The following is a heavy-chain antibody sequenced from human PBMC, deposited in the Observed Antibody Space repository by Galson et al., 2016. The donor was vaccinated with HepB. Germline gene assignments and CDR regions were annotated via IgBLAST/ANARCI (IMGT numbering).Heavy chain of an antibody. D-gene: IGHD3-3*01. Sequence: LSLTCTVSGGSISSGDYYWSWIRQPPGKGLEWIGYNYYSGSTYYNPSLKSRVTMSVDTSKNQFSLRLSSVTAADTAVYYCARGYYDFWSGSRSLDCWGQGTLVTVSS. CDR1: GGSISSGDYY. V-gene: IGHV4-30-4*01. CDR2: NYYSGST. CDR3: ARGYYDFWSGSRSLDC. J-gene: IGHJ4*02.